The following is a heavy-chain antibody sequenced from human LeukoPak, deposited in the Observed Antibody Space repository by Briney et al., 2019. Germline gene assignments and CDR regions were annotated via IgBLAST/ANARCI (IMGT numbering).Heavy chain of an antibody. J-gene: IGHJ4*02. CDR1: GGSISSYY. D-gene: IGHD5-24*01. CDR3: ARHGQNDGYPLDY. CDR2: IYTSGST. Sequence: SETLSLTCTVSGGSISSYYWSWIRQPAGKGLEWIGRIYTSGSTNYNPSLKSRVTISVDKSKNQFSLKLNSMTDADTAVYYCARHGQNDGYPLDYWGQGTLVSVSS. V-gene: IGHV4-4*07.